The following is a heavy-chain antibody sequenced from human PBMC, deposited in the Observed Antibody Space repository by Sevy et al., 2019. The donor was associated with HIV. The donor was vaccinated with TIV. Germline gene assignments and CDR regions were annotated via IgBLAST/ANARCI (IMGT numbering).Heavy chain of an antibody. CDR1: GFTFSKYS. Sequence: GGSLRLSCAASGFTFSKYSMSWVRQPPGKGLEWVSTLSFGCGEINYADSVKGRFTISRDNSKSSVYLQMNSLRAEDTAVYYCAKGIAAAGYYFDFWGQGTLVTVSS. J-gene: IGHJ4*02. V-gene: IGHV3-23*01. CDR2: LSFGCGEI. D-gene: IGHD6-13*01. CDR3: AKGIAAAGYYFDF.